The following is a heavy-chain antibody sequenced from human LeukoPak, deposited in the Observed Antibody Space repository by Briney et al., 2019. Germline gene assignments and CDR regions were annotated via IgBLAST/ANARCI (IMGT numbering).Heavy chain of an antibody. Sequence: ASVKVSCKASGYTFTGYYMHWVRQAPGQGLEWMGWINPNSGGTNYAQQFQGRLIMTRDTSISTAYMELSRLRSDDTAVYYCARVKTMIIVVSLFDYWGQGTLVTVSS. CDR3: ARVKTMIIVVSLFDY. D-gene: IGHD3-22*01. V-gene: IGHV1-2*02. J-gene: IGHJ4*02. CDR2: INPNSGGT. CDR1: GYTFTGYY.